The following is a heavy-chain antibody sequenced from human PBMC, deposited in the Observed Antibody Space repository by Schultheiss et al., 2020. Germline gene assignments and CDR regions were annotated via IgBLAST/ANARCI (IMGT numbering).Heavy chain of an antibody. D-gene: IGHD3-22*01. CDR1: GYTFTGSG. CDR3: ATDAHYRDSSGSLVDYFDY. V-gene: IGHV1-18*04. Sequence: ASVKVSCKASGYTFTGSGISWVRQAPGQGLEWMGWIFPYNGNANYAQKFQDRVAMTTDTSTNTAYMDLRSLTSDDTAVYYCATDAHYRDSSGSLVDYFDYWGQGTLVTVSS. CDR2: IFPYNGNA. J-gene: IGHJ4*02.